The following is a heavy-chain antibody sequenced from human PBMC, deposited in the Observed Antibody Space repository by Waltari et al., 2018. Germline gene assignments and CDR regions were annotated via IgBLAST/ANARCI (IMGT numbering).Heavy chain of an antibody. J-gene: IGHJ1*01. CDR2: ILFDGSKR. Sequence: QVQLMESGGGVVQPGTSLRLSCAASGFLFSHFNVHWVRQSPQRGLETVALILFDGSKRYYIDSVKGRFSISRGNSKNTLYLQMNSLVSEDTALYFCATSRDPKSVTGPHPVLHWGQGTQVTVAS. V-gene: IGHV3-30*03. CDR3: ATSRDPKSVTGPHPVLH. CDR1: GFLFSHFN. D-gene: IGHD6-19*01.